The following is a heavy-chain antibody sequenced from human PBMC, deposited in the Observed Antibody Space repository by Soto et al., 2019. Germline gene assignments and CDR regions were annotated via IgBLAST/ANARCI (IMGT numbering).Heavy chain of an antibody. V-gene: IGHV3-23*01. CDR3: AKDPNGNYVGGFEM. CDR1: GFTFGNFA. J-gene: IGHJ3*02. CDR2: ISASGGST. D-gene: IGHD4-4*01. Sequence: GGSLRLSCSGSGFTFGNFAMSWVRQAPGGGLEWVSGISASGGSTYYADSVEGRFTISTDNFSDTLSLHMSGLRVEDTAIYYCAKDPNGNYVGGFEMCGQGTLVTVSS.